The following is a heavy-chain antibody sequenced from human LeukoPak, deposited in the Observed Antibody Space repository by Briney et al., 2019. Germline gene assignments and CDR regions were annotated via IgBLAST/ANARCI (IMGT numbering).Heavy chain of an antibody. V-gene: IGHV4-39*01. CDR1: GGSISSSTYY. D-gene: IGHD5-12*01. CDR3: ARHSKPWSGGSDGFDY. CDR2: IYYSGST. Sequence: SETLSLTCTVSGGSISSSTYYWGWIRQPPGKGLEWLGSIYYSGSTYYTPSLKSRITISVDTSKDQFSLNLNSVTAADTAVYYCARHSKPWSGGSDGFDYWGQGTLVTVSS. J-gene: IGHJ4*02.